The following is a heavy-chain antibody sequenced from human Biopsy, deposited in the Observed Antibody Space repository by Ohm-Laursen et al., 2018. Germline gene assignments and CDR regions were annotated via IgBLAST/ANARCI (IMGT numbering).Heavy chain of an antibody. V-gene: IGHV4-4*07. CDR1: GGSISGSS. J-gene: IGHJ5*02. CDR3: ARDRDRRGWFDP. D-gene: IGHD1-14*01. Sequence: PSETLSLTCTVSGGSISGSSWSWIRQPAGKGLEWIGQIYTSGITNYNPSLKSRVTMSVDTSKNKFSLRVGSVTAADTAVYYCARDRDRRGWFDPWGQGTLVTVSS. CDR2: IYTSGIT.